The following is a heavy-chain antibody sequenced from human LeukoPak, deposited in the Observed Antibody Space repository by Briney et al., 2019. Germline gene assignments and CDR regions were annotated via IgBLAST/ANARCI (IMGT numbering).Heavy chain of an antibody. D-gene: IGHD3-22*01. CDR1: GYTFTGYY. CDR2: INPNSGGT. V-gene: IGHV1-2*02. CDR3: ARDPVITYYYDSSGYSDY. J-gene: IGHJ4*02. Sequence: GASVKVSCKASGYTFTGYYMHWVRQAPGQGLEWMGWINPNSGGTNYAQKFQGRVTMTRDTSTSTAYMELRSLRSDDTAVYYCARDPVITYYYDSSGYSDYWGQGTLVTVSS.